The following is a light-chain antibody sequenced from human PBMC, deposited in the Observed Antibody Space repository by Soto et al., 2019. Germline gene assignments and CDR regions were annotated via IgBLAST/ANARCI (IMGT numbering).Light chain of an antibody. Sequence: DIQMTQSPSSLSASVGDRVTISCRASQGISNYLAWYQQKPGKIPRLLIYAASTLQSGVPSRFSGSGSGTDFTLTINSLQREDVGTYYCQNYNSALRITFGPGTKVDI. V-gene: IGKV1-27*01. J-gene: IGKJ3*01. CDR2: AAS. CDR1: QGISNY. CDR3: QNYNSALRIT.